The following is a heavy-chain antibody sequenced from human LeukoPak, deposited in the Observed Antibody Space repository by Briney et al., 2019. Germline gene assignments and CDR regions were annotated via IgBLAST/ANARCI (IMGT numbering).Heavy chain of an antibody. CDR1: GGSISPLY. V-gene: IGHV4-59*11. CDR2: IYYSGST. Sequence: SETLSLTCTVSGGSISPLYWGWIRQPPGKGLEFIGYIYYSGSTNFNPSLKSRVSLSVDTSKSLISLKLTSVTAADTAVYYCARGRVASKYYFDFWGQGTLVIVSS. CDR3: ARGRVASKYYFDF. J-gene: IGHJ4*02.